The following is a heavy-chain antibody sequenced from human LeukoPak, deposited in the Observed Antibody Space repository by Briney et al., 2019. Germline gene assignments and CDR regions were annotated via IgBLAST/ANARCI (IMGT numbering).Heavy chain of an antibody. D-gene: IGHD2-15*01. J-gene: IGHJ5*02. CDR2: IYYSGST. CDR1: GGSISSSSYY. CDR3: ARDCSGGSCYSGVDQFDP. V-gene: IGHV4-39*07. Sequence: SETLSLTCTVSGGSISSSSYYWGWIRQPPGKGLEWIGSIYYSGSTYYNPSLKSRVTISVDTSKNQFSLKLSSVTAADTAVYYCARDCSGGSCYSGVDQFDPWGQGTLVTVSS.